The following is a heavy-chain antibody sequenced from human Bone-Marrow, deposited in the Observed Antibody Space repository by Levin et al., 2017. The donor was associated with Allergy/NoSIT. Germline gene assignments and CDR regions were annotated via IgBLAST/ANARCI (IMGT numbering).Heavy chain of an antibody. J-gene: IGHJ4*02. Sequence: GGSLRLSCAASEFTFSNYWMSWLRQAPGKGLEWVANINKDGSQKYYADSVKGRFTISRDNTKSSLLLQLNSLRVEDTAVYYCARYSGWPPGDYWGQGTLVTVSS. CDR2: INKDGSQK. CDR3: ARYSGWPPGDY. CDR1: EFTFSNYW. D-gene: IGHD6-19*01. V-gene: IGHV3-7*04.